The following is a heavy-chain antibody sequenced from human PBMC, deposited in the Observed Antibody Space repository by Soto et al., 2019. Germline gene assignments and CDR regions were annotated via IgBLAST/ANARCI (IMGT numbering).Heavy chain of an antibody. D-gene: IGHD6-19*01. J-gene: IGHJ4*02. Sequence: SETLPHTCTVSGGSSSSSSYYWGWIRQPPGKGLEWIGSIYYSGSTYYNPSLKSRVTISVDTSKNQFSLKLSSVTAADTAVYYCARISSGWLYYFDYWGQGTLVTVSS. CDR1: GGSSSSSSYY. CDR3: ARISSGWLYYFDY. CDR2: IYYSGST. V-gene: IGHV4-39*01.